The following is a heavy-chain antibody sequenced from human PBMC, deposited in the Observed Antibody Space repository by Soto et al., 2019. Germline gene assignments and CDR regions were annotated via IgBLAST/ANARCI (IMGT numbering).Heavy chain of an antibody. J-gene: IGHJ6*02. Sequence: GASVKVSCKASGYTFTSYDINWVRQATGQGLEGMGWMNPNSGNTGYAQKFQGRDTMTRNTSISTDYMELSSLRSEDTAVYYCAREGAARNYYYYGMDVWGQGTTVTVSS. CDR3: AREGAARNYYYYGMDV. D-gene: IGHD6-6*01. V-gene: IGHV1-8*01. CDR1: GYTFTSYD. CDR2: MNPNSGNT.